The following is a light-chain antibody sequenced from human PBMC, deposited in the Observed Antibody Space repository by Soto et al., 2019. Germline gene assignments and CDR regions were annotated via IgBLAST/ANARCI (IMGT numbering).Light chain of an antibody. V-gene: IGLV2-11*01. CDR3: CSYAGSYTFV. J-gene: IGLJ1*01. Sequence: SALTQPRSVSGSPGQSVTISCTGTSSDVGVYNYVSLYQQHPGKDPKLMIYDVTKRPSGVPDRFSGSKSANTASLPISGLQAEDEADYYCCSYAGSYTFVCGIGTTATVL. CDR1: SSDVGVYNY. CDR2: DVT.